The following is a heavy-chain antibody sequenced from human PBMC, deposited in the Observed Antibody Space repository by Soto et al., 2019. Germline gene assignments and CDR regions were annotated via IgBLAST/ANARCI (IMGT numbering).Heavy chain of an antibody. CDR1: GFTFSDYY. CDR3: ARDLSSDSLFGY. V-gene: IGHV4-34*01. CDR2: IYHSGDT. D-gene: IGHD3-22*01. J-gene: IGHJ4*02. Sequence: AGGSLRLSCAASGFTFSDYYMNLVRQPPGKGLEWIGDIYHSGDTNYNPSLETRVTMSIDESKNQFSLKLNSVTAADTAVYYCARDLSSDSLFGYWGQGALVTAPQ.